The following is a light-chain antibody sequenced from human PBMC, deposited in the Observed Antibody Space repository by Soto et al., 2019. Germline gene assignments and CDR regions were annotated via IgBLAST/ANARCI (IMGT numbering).Light chain of an antibody. CDR2: GAS. CDR3: QQYNKWPLT. J-gene: IGKJ4*01. V-gene: IGKV3-20*01. CDR1: QSVSSSY. Sequence: EIVLTQSPGTLSLSQGERATLSCRASQSVSSSYLAWYQQKPGQAPRLLIYGASSRATGIPDRFSGSGSGTEFTLTISSLQSEDFAVYYCQQYNKWPLTFGGGTKLEIK.